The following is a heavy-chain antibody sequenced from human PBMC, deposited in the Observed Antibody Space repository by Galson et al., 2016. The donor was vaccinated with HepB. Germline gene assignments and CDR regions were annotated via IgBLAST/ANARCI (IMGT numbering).Heavy chain of an antibody. V-gene: IGHV3-21*01. J-gene: IGHJ2*01. CDR2: ISIGSSYI. D-gene: IGHD3-22*01. Sequence: SLRLSCAASGFAFRTYSMNWVRQTPGKGLEWVSSISIGSSYIYYADSVKGRFTISRDNAKNSLHLQMNSLRGEDTAVYYCAREAFYYDTWGRGTLVTVSS. CDR3: AREAFYYDT. CDR1: GFAFRTYS.